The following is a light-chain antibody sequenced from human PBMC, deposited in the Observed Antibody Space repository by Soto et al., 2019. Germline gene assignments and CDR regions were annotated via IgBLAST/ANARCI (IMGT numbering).Light chain of an antibody. CDR3: QQANSFPRLT. CDR1: KGISSW. J-gene: IGKJ4*01. Sequence: DIQMTQSPSSVSASVGDRVTITCRASKGISSWLAWYQQKPGKAPKLLIYAASSLQSGVPSRFSVSQSGTYFTLTISSLQPEDFAPYYCQQANSFPRLTFGGGNKVEIK. CDR2: AAS. V-gene: IGKV1-12*01.